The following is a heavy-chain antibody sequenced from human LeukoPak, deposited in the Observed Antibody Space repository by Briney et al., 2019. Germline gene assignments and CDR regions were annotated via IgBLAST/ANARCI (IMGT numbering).Heavy chain of an antibody. V-gene: IGHV1-69*06. CDR2: IIPIFGTA. CDR3: ARNDCSGGSCYLVFDY. J-gene: IGHJ4*02. Sequence: KVSCKASGGTFSSYAISWVRQAPGQGLEWMGGIIPIFGTANYAQKFQGRVTITADKSTSTAYMELSSLRSEDTAVYYCARNDCSGGSCYLVFDYWGQGTLVTVSS. CDR1: GGTFSSYA. D-gene: IGHD2-15*01.